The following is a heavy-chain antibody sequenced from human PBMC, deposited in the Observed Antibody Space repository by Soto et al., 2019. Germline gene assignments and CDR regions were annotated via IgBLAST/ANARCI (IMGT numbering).Heavy chain of an antibody. CDR2: ISGSGGST. V-gene: IGHV3-23*01. Sequence: XGSLRLSCAASGFTFRSYAMSWVRQAPGKGLEWVSAISGSGGSTYYADSVKGRFTISRDNSKNTLYLQMNSLRAEDTAVYYCAKETLATNWFDHWGQGTLVTVSS. CDR1: GFTFRSYA. D-gene: IGHD5-12*01. CDR3: AKETLATNWFDH. J-gene: IGHJ5*02.